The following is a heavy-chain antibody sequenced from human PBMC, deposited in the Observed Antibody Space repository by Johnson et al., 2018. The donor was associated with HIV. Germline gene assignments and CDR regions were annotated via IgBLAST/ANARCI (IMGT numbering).Heavy chain of an antibody. Sequence: VQLVESGGDLVPASGLTFSFYDMHWVRQVRGTSLERVSVTGPVGDTYYADSVKGRFTVSRDNANNSLFLQMNSLRAEDTAVYYCARDSTPLGDDYVDYAFDIWGQGTVVTVSS. CDR2: TGPVGDT. D-gene: IGHD4-17*01. CDR1: GLTFSFYD. V-gene: IGHV3-13*01. J-gene: IGHJ3*02. CDR3: ARDSTPLGDDYVDYAFDI.